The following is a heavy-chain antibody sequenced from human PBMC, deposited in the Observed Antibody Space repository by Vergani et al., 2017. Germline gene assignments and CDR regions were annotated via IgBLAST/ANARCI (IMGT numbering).Heavy chain of an antibody. D-gene: IGHD3-22*01. V-gene: IGHV4-59*01. Sequence: QVQLQESGPGLVKPSETLSLTCTVSGGSISSYYWSWTRQPPGKGLEWIGYIYYSGSTNYNPSPKSRVTISVDTSKNQFSLKLSSVTAADTAVYYCARELGGVYYDRSGYYYDAFDIWGQGTMVTVSS. CDR3: ARELGGVYYDRSGYYYDAFDI. CDR1: GGSISSYY. CDR2: IYYSGST. J-gene: IGHJ3*02.